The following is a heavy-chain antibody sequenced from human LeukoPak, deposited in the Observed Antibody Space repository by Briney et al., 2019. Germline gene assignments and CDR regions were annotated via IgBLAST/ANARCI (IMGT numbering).Heavy chain of an antibody. CDR1: GFTFSSYA. CDR3: AKDWGVAGTLGVFDY. V-gene: IGHV3-30-3*01. J-gene: IGHJ4*02. Sequence: GGSLRLSCAASGFTFSSYAMHWVRQAPGKGLEWVAVISYDGSNKYYADSVKGRFTISRDNSKNTLYLQMNSLRAEDTAVYYCAKDWGVAGTLGVFDYWGQGTLVTVSS. CDR2: ISYDGSNK. D-gene: IGHD6-19*01.